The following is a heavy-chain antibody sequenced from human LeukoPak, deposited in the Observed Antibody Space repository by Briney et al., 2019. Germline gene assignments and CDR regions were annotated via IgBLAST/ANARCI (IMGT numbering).Heavy chain of an antibody. J-gene: IGHJ4*02. V-gene: IGHV1-69*04. D-gene: IGHD4-11*01. CDR3: ARDRGSWGMTTVTSFDY. CDR2: IIPILGIA. Sequence: SVKVSCKASGGTFSSYAISWVRQAPGQGLEWMGRIIPILGIANYAQKFQGRVTITADKSTSTAYMELSSLRSEDTAVYYCARDRGSWGMTTVTSFDYWGQGTLVTVSS. CDR1: GGTFSSYA.